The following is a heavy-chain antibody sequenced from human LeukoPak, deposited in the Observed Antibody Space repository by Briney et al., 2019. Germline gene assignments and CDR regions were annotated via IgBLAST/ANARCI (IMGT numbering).Heavy chain of an antibody. CDR2: IYTSGST. J-gene: IGHJ3*02. V-gene: IGHV4-39*07. D-gene: IGHD2-15*01. Sequence: SETLSLTCTVSGGSISSSSYYWGWIRQPPGKGLEWIGRIYTSGSTNYNPSLKSRVTMSVDTSKNQFSLKLSSVTAADTAVYYCARDYEPANAFDIWGQGTMVTVSS. CDR3: ARDYEPANAFDI. CDR1: GGSISSSSYY.